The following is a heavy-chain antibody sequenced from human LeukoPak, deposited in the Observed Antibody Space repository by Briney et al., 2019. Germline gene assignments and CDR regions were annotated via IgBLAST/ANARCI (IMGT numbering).Heavy chain of an antibody. V-gene: IGHV3-30*18. CDR1: GSTFSSYS. D-gene: IGHD2/OR15-2a*01. J-gene: IGHJ4*02. CDR2: ISYDGSNE. CDR3: SNSPPTYGDLDY. Sequence: GSLRLSCAASGSTFSSYSIHWVRQAPGKGLEWVAVISYDGSNEYYADSVKGRFTISRDNSKNTLSLQMTSLRVEDTAVYYCSNSPPTYGDLDYWGQGTLVTVSS.